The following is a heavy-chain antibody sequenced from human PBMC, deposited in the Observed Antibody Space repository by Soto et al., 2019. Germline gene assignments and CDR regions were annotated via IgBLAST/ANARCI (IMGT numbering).Heavy chain of an antibody. J-gene: IGHJ4*02. D-gene: IGHD2-15*01. CDR1: GGSISSYY. V-gene: IGHV4-59*01. Sequence: SETLSLTCTVSGGSISSYYWNWIRQPPGEGLEWIGYIYFRGSTNYNPSLKSRVTISVDTSKNQFSLKLSSVTAADTAVYYCARDPGGRYDYWGQGTLVTVSS. CDR3: ARDPGGRYDY. CDR2: IYFRGST.